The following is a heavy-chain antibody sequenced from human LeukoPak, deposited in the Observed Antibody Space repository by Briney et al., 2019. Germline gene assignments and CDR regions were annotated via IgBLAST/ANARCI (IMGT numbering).Heavy chain of an antibody. J-gene: IGHJ4*02. V-gene: IGHV3-30*18. CDR1: GFSFSTFG. Sequence: GGSLRLSCATSGFSFSTFGMHWVRQTPGKGLEWVSHISKDESNKYYADSVRGRFTISRDTSKNTLFLQMNSLRVEDTAIYYCAKDNPVLEYWGQGTLVTVSS. CDR3: AKDNPVLEY. CDR2: ISKDESNK.